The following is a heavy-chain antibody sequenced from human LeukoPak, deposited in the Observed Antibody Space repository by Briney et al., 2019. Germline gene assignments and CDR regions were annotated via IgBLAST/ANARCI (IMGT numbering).Heavy chain of an antibody. CDR1: GFTFSSYG. D-gene: IGHD3-3*01. CDR3: AKDRIVTIFGVVNFDY. V-gene: IGHV3-30*02. J-gene: IGHJ4*02. CDR2: IWYDGSNK. Sequence: GGSLRLSCAASGFTFSSYGMHWVRQAPGKGLEWVAVIWYDGSNKYYADSVKGRFTISRDNSKNTLYLQMNSLRAEDTAVYYCAKDRIVTIFGVVNFDYWGQGTLVTVSS.